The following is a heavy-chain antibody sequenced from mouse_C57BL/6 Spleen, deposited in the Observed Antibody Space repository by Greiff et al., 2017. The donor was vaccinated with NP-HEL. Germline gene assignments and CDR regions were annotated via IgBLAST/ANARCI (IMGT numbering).Heavy chain of an antibody. D-gene: IGHD2-2*01. CDR3: ARGSYYGNDEAWFAY. Sequence: EVQLQQSGPELVKPGASVKIPCKASGYTFTDYNMDWVKQSHGKSLEWIGDINPNNGGNIYNQKFKGKATLTVDKSSSTAYMELRSLTSEDTAVYYCARGSYYGNDEAWFAYWGQGTLVTVSA. V-gene: IGHV1-18*01. J-gene: IGHJ3*01. CDR1: GYTFTDYN. CDR2: INPNNGGN.